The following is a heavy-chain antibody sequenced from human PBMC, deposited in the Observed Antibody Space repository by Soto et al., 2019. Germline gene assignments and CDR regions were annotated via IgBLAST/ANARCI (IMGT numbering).Heavy chain of an antibody. CDR3: ARLITIGYSSSWYYFDY. V-gene: IGHV5-51*01. CDR2: IYPGDSDT. J-gene: IGHJ4*02. CDR1: GYIFTSYW. D-gene: IGHD6-13*01. Sequence: HVESLKISCKGSGYIFTSYWICCFLQMPVKVLEWMGIIYPGDSDTRYSPSFQGQVTISADKSISTAYLQWSSLKASDTAMYYCARLITIGYSSSWYYFDYWGQGTLVTVSS.